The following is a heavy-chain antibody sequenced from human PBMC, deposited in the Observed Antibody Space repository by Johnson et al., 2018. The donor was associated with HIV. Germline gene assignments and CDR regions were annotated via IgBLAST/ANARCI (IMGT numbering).Heavy chain of an antibody. CDR3: AKDHLLQGAFDI. CDR1: GFTFSLYW. Sequence: VQLVESGGQLVKSGGSLRLSCAASGFTFSLYWMTWVRQAPGKGLEWVANIKQDGSEKYFVDSVKGRFTISRDHAENSLYLHMNSLRAEDTAVYYCAKDHLLQGAFDIWGQGTMVTVSS. J-gene: IGHJ3*02. V-gene: IGHV3-7*01. CDR2: IKQDGSEK.